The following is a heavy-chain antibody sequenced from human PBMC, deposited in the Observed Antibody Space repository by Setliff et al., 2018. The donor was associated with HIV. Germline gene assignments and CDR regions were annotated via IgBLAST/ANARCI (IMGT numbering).Heavy chain of an antibody. V-gene: IGHV5-51*01. Sequence: GESLKISCRASGYAFDNYWIGWVRQMPGKGLEWMGVIYPGDSVTSYGPSFQGQVTISADRSISTAYLQWSSLRASDTAVYYCAKRRRAPGTADLEAFWGQGTLVTVSS. J-gene: IGHJ4*02. CDR3: AKRRRAPGTADLEAF. CDR1: GYAFDNYW. D-gene: IGHD2-21*02. CDR2: IYPGDSVT.